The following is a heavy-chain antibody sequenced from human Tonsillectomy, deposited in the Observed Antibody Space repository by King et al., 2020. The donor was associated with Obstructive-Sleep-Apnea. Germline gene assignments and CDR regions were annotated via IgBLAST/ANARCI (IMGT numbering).Heavy chain of an antibody. CDR2: ISSSSSYI. J-gene: IGHJ4*02. CDR3: VRDIDTKID. Sequence: VQLVESGGGLVKPGGSLRLSCAASRFTFSSYSMNWVRQAPGKGLEWVSYISSSSSYIYYADAVKGRFTISRDNAKNSLYLQMNSLRAEDTAVYYCVRDIDTKIDWGQGTLVTVSS. V-gene: IGHV3-21*01. D-gene: IGHD1-26*01. CDR1: RFTFSSYS.